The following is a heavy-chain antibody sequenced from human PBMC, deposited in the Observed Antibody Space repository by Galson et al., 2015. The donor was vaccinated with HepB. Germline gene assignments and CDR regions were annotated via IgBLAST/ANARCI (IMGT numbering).Heavy chain of an antibody. V-gene: IGHV4-34*01. CDR2: INHSGST. D-gene: IGHD3-16*02. CDR1: GGSFSGYY. Sequence: LSLTCAVYGGSFSGYYWSWIRQPPGKGLEWIGEINHSGSTNYNPSLKSRVTISVDTSKNQFSLKLSSVTAADTAVYYCARVGSFGGVIVPMLFIHWGQGTLVTVSS. J-gene: IGHJ4*02. CDR3: ARVGSFGGVIVPMLFIH.